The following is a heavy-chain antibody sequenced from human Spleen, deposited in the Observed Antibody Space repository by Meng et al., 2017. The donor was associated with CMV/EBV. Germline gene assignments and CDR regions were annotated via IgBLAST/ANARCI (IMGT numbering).Heavy chain of an antibody. D-gene: IGHD3-22*01. V-gene: IGHV4-61*01. CDR2: IYYSGST. Sequence: SETLSLTCTVSGGSVSSGSYYWSWIRQPPGKGLEWIGYIYYSGSTNYNPSLKSRVTISVDTSKNQFSLKLSSVTAADTAVYYCARGVDSSGYYSYYYYYGMDVWGQGTTVTVSS. CDR1: GGSVSSGSYY. CDR3: ARGVDSSGYYSYYYYYGMDV. J-gene: IGHJ6*02.